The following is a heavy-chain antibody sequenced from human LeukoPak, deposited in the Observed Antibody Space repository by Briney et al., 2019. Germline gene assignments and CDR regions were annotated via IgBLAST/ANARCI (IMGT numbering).Heavy chain of an antibody. CDR3: ARDSGTTGEVKFDP. J-gene: IGHJ5*02. Sequence: PGGSLRLSCAASGFTFSDYYMSWIRQPPGKGLEWIGSIYYSGSTYYNPSLKSRVTISVDTSKNQFSLKLSSVTAADTAVYYCARDSGTTGEVKFDPWGQGTLVTVSS. CDR2: IYYSGST. V-gene: IGHV4-38-2*02. D-gene: IGHD4-17*01. CDR1: GFTFSDYY.